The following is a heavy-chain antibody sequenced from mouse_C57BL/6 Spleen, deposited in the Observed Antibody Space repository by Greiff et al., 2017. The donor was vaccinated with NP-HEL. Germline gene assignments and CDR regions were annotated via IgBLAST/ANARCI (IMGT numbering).Heavy chain of an antibody. Sequence: QVQLKQPGAELVRPGSSVKLSCKASGYTFTSYWMHWVKQRPIQGLEWIGNIDPSDSETHYNQKFKDKATLTVDKSSSTAYMQLSSLTSEDSAVYYCARTTRSPWFAYWGQGTLVTVSA. J-gene: IGHJ3*01. CDR3: ARTTRSPWFAY. D-gene: IGHD6-1*01. CDR2: IDPSDSET. CDR1: GYTFTSYW. V-gene: IGHV1-52*01.